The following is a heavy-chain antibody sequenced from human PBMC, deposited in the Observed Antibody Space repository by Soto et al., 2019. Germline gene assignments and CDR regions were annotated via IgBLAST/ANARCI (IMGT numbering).Heavy chain of an antibody. J-gene: IGHJ3*02. CDR3: ARYKQWLDAFDI. D-gene: IGHD6-19*01. CDR2: IYYSGST. V-gene: IGHV4-59*01. CDR1: GGSISSYY. Sequence: QVQLQESGPGLVKPSETLSLTCTVSGGSISSYYWSWIRQPPGKGLEWIGYIYYSGSTNYNPSLKSRVTISVDTSKNQFSLKLRSVTAADTAVYYCARYKQWLDAFDIWGQGTMVTVSS.